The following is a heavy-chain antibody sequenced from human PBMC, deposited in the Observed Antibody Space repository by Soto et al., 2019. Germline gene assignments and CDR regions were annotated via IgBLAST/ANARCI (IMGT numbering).Heavy chain of an antibody. CDR1: GGSITSYY. CDR3: ARGTTVVTGYFDY. J-gene: IGHJ4*02. D-gene: IGHD4-17*01. Sequence: SETLSLTCTVSGGSITSYYWSWIRQPPGKGLEWIGYMYYSGSTNYNPSLKSRVTISVDMSKNQFSLKVSSVTAADTAVYFCARGTTVVTGYFDYWGQGTLVTVSS. CDR2: MYYSGST. V-gene: IGHV4-59*01.